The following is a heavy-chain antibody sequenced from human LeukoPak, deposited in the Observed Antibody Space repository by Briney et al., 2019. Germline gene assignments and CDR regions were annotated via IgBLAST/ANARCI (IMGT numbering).Heavy chain of an antibody. CDR1: GYTFTSYD. CDR3: TTRRAPDHY. J-gene: IGHJ4*02. V-gene: IGHV1-8*01. Sequence: GASVKVSCKASGYTFTSYDVNWVRQATGQGLEWMGWMNPNSGNTGYAQKFQGRVTMTRDTSISTAYMELSSLRSEDTAVYYCTTRRAPDHYWGQGTLVTVSS. CDR2: MNPNSGNT.